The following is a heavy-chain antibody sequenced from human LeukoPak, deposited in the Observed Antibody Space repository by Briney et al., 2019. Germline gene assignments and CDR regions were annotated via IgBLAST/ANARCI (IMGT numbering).Heavy chain of an antibody. CDR3: AKAVMIVVVQSGSDY. V-gene: IGHV3-30*18. J-gene: IGHJ4*02. CDR2: ISYDGSNK. Sequence: GGSLRLSCAASGFTFSSYGMHWVRQAPGKGLEWVAVISYDGSNKYYADSVKGRFTISRDNSKNTLYLQMNSLRAEDTAVYYCAKAVMIVVVQSGSDYWGQGTLVTVSS. CDR1: GFTFSSYG. D-gene: IGHD3-22*01.